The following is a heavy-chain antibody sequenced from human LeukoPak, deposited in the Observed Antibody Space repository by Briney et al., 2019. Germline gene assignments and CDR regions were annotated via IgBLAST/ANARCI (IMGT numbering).Heavy chain of an antibody. CDR1: GFTFSSYG. J-gene: IGHJ3*02. CDR2: INGDGSES. D-gene: IGHD2/OR15-2a*01. Sequence: GGSLRLSCAASGFTFSSYGMHWVRQAPGKGLEWVANINGDGSESHSVDSVKGRFTISRDNAKNSLYLQMNSLRGEDTAVYYCARKGGIYCNDGCFHDAFDIWGQGTTVTVSS. CDR3: ARKGGIYCNDGCFHDAFDI. V-gene: IGHV3-7*01.